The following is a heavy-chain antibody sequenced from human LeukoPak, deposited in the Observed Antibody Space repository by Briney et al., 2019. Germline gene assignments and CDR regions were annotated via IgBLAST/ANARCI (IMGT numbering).Heavy chain of an antibody. D-gene: IGHD5-18*01. CDR2: ISGSGGST. V-gene: IGHV3-23*01. Sequence: GGSLRLSCAASGFTFSSYAMSWVRQAPGKGLEWVSAISGSGGSTYYADSVKGRFTISRDNSKNKLYLQMNSLRAEDTAVYYXXXGVXIQLWIPFDYWGQGTLVTVSS. CDR3: XXGVXIQLWIPFDY. CDR1: GFTFSSYA. J-gene: IGHJ4*02.